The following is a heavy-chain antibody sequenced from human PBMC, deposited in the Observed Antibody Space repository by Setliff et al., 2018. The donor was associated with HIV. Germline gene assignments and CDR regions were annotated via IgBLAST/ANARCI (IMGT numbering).Heavy chain of an antibody. Sequence: AASVKVSCKASGYTFSNYVMHWVRQAPGQGLEWMGMINPSGGSASYAQKFQGRVTMSRDTSTSTVYMELSSLRSEDTAVYYCARDYFDSSAYHYGFGAFDIWGQGTMVTVS. CDR1: GYTFSNYV. CDR2: INPSGGSA. V-gene: IGHV1-46*01. J-gene: IGHJ3*02. CDR3: ARDYFDSSAYHYGFGAFDI. D-gene: IGHD3-22*01.